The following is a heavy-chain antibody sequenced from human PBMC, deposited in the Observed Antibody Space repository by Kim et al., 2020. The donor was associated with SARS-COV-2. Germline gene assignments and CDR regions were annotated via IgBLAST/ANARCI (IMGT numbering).Heavy chain of an antibody. J-gene: IGHJ4*02. D-gene: IGHD2-15*01. V-gene: IGHV3-23*01. Sequence: GGSLRLSCAASGFTFSTYAMSWVRQAPGKGLEWVSVISGSDNNTFYADSVKGRFTISRDNSNNTLYLQMNSLRAEDTAVYYCAKTRALTVVAALNDWGQGTLVTVSS. CDR1: GFTFSTYA. CDR2: ISGSDNNT. CDR3: AKTRALTVVAALND.